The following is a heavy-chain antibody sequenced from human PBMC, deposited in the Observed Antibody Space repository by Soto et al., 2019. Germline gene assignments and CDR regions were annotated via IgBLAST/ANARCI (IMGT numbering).Heavy chain of an antibody. CDR2: IHYSGGT. CDR1: GDSISGGDYY. CDR3: ARDQRALRYFDY. Sequence: QVQLQESGPGLVMPSQTLSLTCSVSGDSISGGDYYWSWIRQPPGEALEWIGHIHYSGGTYYNASLKSRLTISLDTSKNEFSLNLSSVTAADTAVYYCARDQRALRYFDYWGQGTLVTVSS. J-gene: IGHJ4*02. V-gene: IGHV4-30-4*01.